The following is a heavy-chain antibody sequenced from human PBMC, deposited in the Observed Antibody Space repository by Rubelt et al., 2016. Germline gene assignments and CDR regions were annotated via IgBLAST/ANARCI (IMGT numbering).Heavy chain of an antibody. V-gene: IGHV1-69*01. Sequence: QVQLVQSGAEVKKPGSSVQVSCKASGGTFSSYAISWVRQAPGQGLEWMGGIIPLFGTANYAQKFQGRVTITADESTSTAYMERSSLRSEDTAVYYCASAVGYQNQGNFQHWGQGTLVTVSS. J-gene: IGHJ1*01. D-gene: IGHD3-16*02. CDR3: ASAVGYQNQGNFQH. CDR2: IIPLFGTA. CDR1: GGTFSSYA.